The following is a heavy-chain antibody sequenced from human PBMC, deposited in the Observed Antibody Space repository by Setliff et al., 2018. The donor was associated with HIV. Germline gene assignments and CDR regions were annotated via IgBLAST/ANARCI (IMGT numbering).Heavy chain of an antibody. D-gene: IGHD6-6*01. CDR1: GFTFHTYT. CDR3: ARDDPPREDSSSPVLFYSGMDV. V-gene: IGHV3-48*01. Sequence: GGSLRLSCAASGFTFHTYTINWVRQAPGKGLEWVSYISSSSITTYYADSAKGRFIVSRDNAKSTLFLQMNSLRAEDTAMYYCARDDPPREDSSSPVLFYSGMDVWGQGTPVTVSS. J-gene: IGHJ6*02. CDR2: ISSSSITT.